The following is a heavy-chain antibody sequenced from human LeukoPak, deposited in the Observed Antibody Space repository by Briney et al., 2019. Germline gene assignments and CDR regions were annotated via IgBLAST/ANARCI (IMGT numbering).Heavy chain of an antibody. CDR3: ARRIISDY. J-gene: IGHJ4*02. V-gene: IGHV1-8*01. Sequence: ASVKVSCKASGYTFTNYDINWVRQATGQGLEWMGWLNPHSGNTGYAQKFQGRVTMTRNTSISTAYMELSSLRSDDTAVYYCARRIISDYWGQGSLVTASS. D-gene: IGHD3-10*01. CDR2: LNPHSGNT. CDR1: GYTFTNYD.